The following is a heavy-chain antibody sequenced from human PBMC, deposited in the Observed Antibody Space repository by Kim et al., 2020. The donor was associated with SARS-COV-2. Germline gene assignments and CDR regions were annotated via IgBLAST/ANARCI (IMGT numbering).Heavy chain of an antibody. V-gene: IGHV3-30*04. CDR3: ARDLGHSLRYFDWSTKRNPDY. CDR2: ISYDGSNK. J-gene: IGHJ4*02. Sequence: GGSLRLSCAASGFTFSSYAMHWVRQAPGKGLEWVAVISYDGSNKYYADSVKGRFTISRDNSKNTLYLQMNSLRAEDTAVYYCARDLGHSLRYFDWSTKRNPDYWGQGTLVTVSS. CDR1: GFTFSSYA. D-gene: IGHD3-9*01.